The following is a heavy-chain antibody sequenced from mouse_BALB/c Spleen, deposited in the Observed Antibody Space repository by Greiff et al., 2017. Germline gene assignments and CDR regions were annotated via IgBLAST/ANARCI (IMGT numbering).Heavy chain of an antibody. V-gene: IGHV1-12*01. CDR1: GYTFTSYN. J-gene: IGHJ2*01. D-gene: IGHD1-2*01. CDR2: IYPGNGDT. CDR3: ARDYYGLDY. Sequence: LQQPGAELVKPGASVKMSCKASGYTFTSYNMHWVKQTPGQGLEWIGAIYPGNGDTSYNQKFKGKATLTADKSSSTAYMQLSSLTSEDSAVYYCARDYYGLDYWGQGTTLTVSS.